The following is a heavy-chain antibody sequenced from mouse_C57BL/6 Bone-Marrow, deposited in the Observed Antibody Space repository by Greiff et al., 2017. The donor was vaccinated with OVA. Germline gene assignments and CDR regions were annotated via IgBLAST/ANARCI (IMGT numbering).Heavy chain of an antibody. CDR2: INPNNGGT. CDR1: GYTFTDYN. J-gene: IGHJ1*03. D-gene: IGHD1-1*01. Sequence: EVQLQQSGPELVKPGASVKIPCKASGYTFTDYNMDWVKQSHGKSLEWIGDINPNNGGTIYNQKFKGKATLTVDKSSSTAYMELRSLTSEDTAVYYCARREGFTTVVAPYWYFDVWGTGTTVTVSS. CDR3: ARREGFTTVVAPYWYFDV. V-gene: IGHV1-18*01.